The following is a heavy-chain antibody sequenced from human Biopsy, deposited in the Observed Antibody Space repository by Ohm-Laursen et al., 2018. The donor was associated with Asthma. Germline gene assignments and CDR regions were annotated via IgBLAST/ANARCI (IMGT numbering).Heavy chain of an antibody. V-gene: IGHV3-23*01. J-gene: IGHJ3*01. CDR2: ISPDGRSA. CDR1: GFTFGGYA. CDR3: VKDTLEDRGGYYTLDV. D-gene: IGHD3-22*01. Sequence: GSLRLSCTASGFTFGGYAMSWARQAPGKGLEWVSTISPDGRSAHGPDSFQGRFTISRDNSKDTLYLQMSSLRADDTAVYYCVKDTLEDRGGYYTLDVWGQGTMVTVSS.